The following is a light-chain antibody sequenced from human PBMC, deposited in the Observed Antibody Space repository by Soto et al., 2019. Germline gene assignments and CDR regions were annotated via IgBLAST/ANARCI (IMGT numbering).Light chain of an antibody. Sequence: IVLTQSPGTLSLSPGERTTLSCRASQSISRYLAWYQQKPGQGPRLLIYGAFSRATGTPDRFSGSGSGTDFTLTINRLEPEDFALYYCQQYGSSPPTFGQGTKVEIK. J-gene: IGKJ1*01. CDR3: QQYGSSPPT. CDR2: GAF. V-gene: IGKV3-20*01. CDR1: QSISRY.